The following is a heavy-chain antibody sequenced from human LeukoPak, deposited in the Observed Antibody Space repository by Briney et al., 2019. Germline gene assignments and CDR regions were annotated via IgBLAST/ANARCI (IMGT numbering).Heavy chain of an antibody. D-gene: IGHD6-13*01. V-gene: IGHV4-59*01. CDR2: IYYSGST. CDR3: ARDRSSRLWFDP. J-gene: IGHJ5*02. CDR1: GGSISSDY. Sequence: SETLSLTCTVPGGSISSDYWSWIRQLPGKGLEWIGYIYYSGSTNYNPSLKSRVTISVDTSKNQFSLKLSTVTAADTVVYYCARDRSSRLWFDPWGQGTLVTASS.